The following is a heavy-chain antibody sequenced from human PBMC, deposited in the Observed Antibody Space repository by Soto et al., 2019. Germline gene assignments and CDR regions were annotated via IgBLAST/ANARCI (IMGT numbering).Heavy chain of an antibody. J-gene: IGHJ4*02. V-gene: IGHV1-18*01. Sequence: QAHLEQSGPEVKKPGASVKVSCKASGYTFTSYGIAWVRKAPGQGLEWMGWISAHYGKTEYAQKFQGRVTVTRDTSTSTAYLELRSLRSDDTALYYCARGRYGDYWGQGALVTVSS. D-gene: IGHD1-1*01. CDR3: ARGRYGDY. CDR1: GYTFTSYG. CDR2: ISAHYGKT.